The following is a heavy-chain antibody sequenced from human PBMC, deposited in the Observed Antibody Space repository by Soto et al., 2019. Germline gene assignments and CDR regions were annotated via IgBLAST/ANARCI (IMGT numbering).Heavy chain of an antibody. V-gene: IGHV3-21*01. J-gene: IGHJ6*02. Sequence: EVQLVESGGGLVKPGGSLTLSCAASGFTFSTYSMNWVRQAPGKGLEWVSSVSSSSTYIYYADSVKGRFTVSRDNAKNSLFLQMNSLRAEDTGVYYCARVEDTLIAVVGYVGDHGMDVWGQGTTVTVSS. CDR2: VSSSSTYI. CDR1: GFTFSTYS. CDR3: ARVEDTLIAVVGYVGDHGMDV. D-gene: IGHD3-22*01.